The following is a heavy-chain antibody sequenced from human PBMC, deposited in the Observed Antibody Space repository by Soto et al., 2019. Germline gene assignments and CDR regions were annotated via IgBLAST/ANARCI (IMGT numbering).Heavy chain of an antibody. Sequence: EVQLVQSEAEVKKPGESLKISCKGSGYKFSSNGIGWVRQKPGKGLEWVGLIYPGDSDIRYSPSFEGQVTISPDNSISTAYLYWSSLKASDSAMYYCARSQALDYWGQGTLVSVSS. CDR1: GYKFSSNG. V-gene: IGHV5-51*01. CDR2: IYPGDSDI. CDR3: ARSQALDY. J-gene: IGHJ4*02. D-gene: IGHD6-6*01.